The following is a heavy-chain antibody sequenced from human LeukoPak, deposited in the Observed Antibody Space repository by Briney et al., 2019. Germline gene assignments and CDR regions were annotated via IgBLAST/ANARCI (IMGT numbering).Heavy chain of an antibody. D-gene: IGHD3-9*01. CDR2: IYYSGSA. CDR3: ARGVSRRDWGMDV. Sequence: SETLSFTCTVSGGSSSSSSYYWGWIRQPPGKVVEWIGSIYYSGSAYYNPSLKTRATISLDTSKNQFSLKLSSVTAADTAVYYCARGVSRRDWGMDVWGQGTTVTVSS. V-gene: IGHV4-39*01. CDR1: GGSSSSSSYY. J-gene: IGHJ6*02.